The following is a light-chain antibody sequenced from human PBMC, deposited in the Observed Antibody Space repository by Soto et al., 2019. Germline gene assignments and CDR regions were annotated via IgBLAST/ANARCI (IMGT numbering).Light chain of an antibody. CDR2: GAS. CDR1: QSISSSY. Sequence: VLTQSPGTLSLSPGERATLSCRASQSISSSYLAWYQQKPGQAPRLLIYGASRRATGIPDRFSGRESGTDFTLTITTLEPEDSAVYFCQQYASSPYTFGQGTKVDI. J-gene: IGKJ2*01. V-gene: IGKV3-20*01. CDR3: QQYASSPYT.